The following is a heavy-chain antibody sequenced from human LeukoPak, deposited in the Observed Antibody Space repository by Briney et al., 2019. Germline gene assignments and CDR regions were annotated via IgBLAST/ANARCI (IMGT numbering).Heavy chain of an antibody. CDR1: GYTFTSYG. CDR3: ARESTVTTGAFDI. V-gene: IGHV1-69*04. CDR2: IIPILGIA. D-gene: IGHD4-11*01. J-gene: IGHJ3*02. Sequence: GASVKLSCKASGYTFTSYGISWVRQAPGQGLEWMGRIIPILGIANYAQKFQGRVTITADKSTSTAYIKLSSLRSDDTAVYYCARESTVTTGAFDIWGQGTMVTVSS.